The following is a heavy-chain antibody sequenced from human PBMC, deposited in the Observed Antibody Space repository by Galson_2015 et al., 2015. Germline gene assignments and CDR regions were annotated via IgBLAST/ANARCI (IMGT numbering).Heavy chain of an antibody. J-gene: IGHJ4*02. CDR3: AKSNGGVLRYFDWFGY. CDR2: ISWNSGSI. D-gene: IGHD3-9*01. V-gene: IGHV3-9*01. Sequence: SLRLSCAASGFTFDDYAKHWVRQALGKGLEWVSGISWNSGSIGYADSVKGRFTISRDNAKNSLYLQMNSLRAEDTALYYCAKSNGGVLRYFDWFGYWGQGTLVTVPS. CDR1: GFTFDDYA.